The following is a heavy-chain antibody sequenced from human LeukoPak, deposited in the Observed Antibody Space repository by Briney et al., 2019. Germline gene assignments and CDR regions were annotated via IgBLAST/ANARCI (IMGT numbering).Heavy chain of an antibody. CDR3: AREHYFYYMDG. J-gene: IGHJ6*03. V-gene: IGHV3-7*01. CDR2: VNQGGTEK. Sequence: QTGGSLRLSCVASGFTFSSQWMSWVRQAPGKGLEWVANVNQGGTEKYYVDSVKGRFTISRDNAENSLYLQMNSLRAEDTAVYYCAREHYFYYMDGWGKGTTVTVSS. CDR1: GFTFSSQW.